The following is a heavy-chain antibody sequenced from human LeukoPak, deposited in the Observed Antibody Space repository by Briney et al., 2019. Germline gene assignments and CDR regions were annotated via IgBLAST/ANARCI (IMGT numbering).Heavy chain of an antibody. Sequence: PGGSLGLSCAASGFTFSSYAMHWVRQAPGKGLEWVAVISYDGSNKYYADSVKGRFTISRDNSKNTLYLQMNSLRAEDTAVYYCARDGRQWLAQGCFDYWGQGTLVTVSS. V-gene: IGHV3-30*04. CDR2: ISYDGSNK. D-gene: IGHD6-19*01. CDR3: ARDGRQWLAQGCFDY. J-gene: IGHJ4*02. CDR1: GFTFSSYA.